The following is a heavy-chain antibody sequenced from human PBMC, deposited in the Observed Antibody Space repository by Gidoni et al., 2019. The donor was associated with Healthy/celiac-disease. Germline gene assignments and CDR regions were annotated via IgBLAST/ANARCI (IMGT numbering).Heavy chain of an antibody. CDR2: VWDDGSNK. D-gene: IGHD6-13*01. CDR3: ARDFYSSSWYYYYGMDV. CDR1: GFTLGTDG. V-gene: IGHV3-33*01. Sequence: QVQLVESGGGVVQPGRSLRRSCAAPGFTLGTDGMHWVRQGPGQGLGWVAVVWDDGSNKYYADSVKGRFTISRDNSKNTLYLQMNSLRAEDTAVYYCARDFYSSSWYYYYGMDVWGQGTTVTVSS. J-gene: IGHJ6*02.